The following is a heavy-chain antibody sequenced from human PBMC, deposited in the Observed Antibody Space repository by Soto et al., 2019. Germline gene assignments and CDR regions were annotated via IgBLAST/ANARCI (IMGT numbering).Heavy chain of an antibody. CDR3: AGWAIGGDFDI. CDR1: GGSISSGHYY. J-gene: IGHJ3*02. V-gene: IGHV4-31*03. D-gene: IGHD4-17*01. CDR2: IYYSGTP. Sequence: QVQLQESGPRLVKPSQTLSLTCSVSGGSISSGHYYWSWIRQYPGKGLEWVAFIYYSGTPRYNPSLKGRVTISEDPSNNQFSLTLESATAADTAVYYCAGWAIGGDFDIWGQGTMVIVSS.